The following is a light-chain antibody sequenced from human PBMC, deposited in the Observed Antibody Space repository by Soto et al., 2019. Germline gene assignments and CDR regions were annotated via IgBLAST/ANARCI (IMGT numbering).Light chain of an antibody. CDR2: KVS. V-gene: IGKV2-30*01. Sequence: VVTQSPLSLPRPPGQAGSLSCRASQSPVFSDGNTYLNWFQQRPGQSPRRLIYKVSNRDSGVPDRFSGSGSGTDFTLKISRVEAEDVGVYYCLQGTHWPWTFGQGTKVDIK. CDR1: QSPVFSDGNTY. CDR3: LQGTHWPWT. J-gene: IGKJ1*01.